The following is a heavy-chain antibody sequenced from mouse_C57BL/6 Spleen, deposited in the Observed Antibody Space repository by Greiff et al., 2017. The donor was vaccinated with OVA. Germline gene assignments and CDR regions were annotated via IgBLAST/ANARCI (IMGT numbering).Heavy chain of an antibody. CDR2: INPSTGGT. V-gene: IGHV1-42*01. Sequence: EVQLQQSGPELVKPGASVKISCKASGYSFTGYYMNWVKQSPEKSLEWIGEINPSTGGTTYNQKFKAKATLTVDKSSSTAYMQLKSLTSEDSAVYYCARRRTGSYYFDYWGQGTTLTVSS. J-gene: IGHJ2*01. D-gene: IGHD2-2*01. CDR3: ARRRTGSYYFDY. CDR1: GYSFTGYY.